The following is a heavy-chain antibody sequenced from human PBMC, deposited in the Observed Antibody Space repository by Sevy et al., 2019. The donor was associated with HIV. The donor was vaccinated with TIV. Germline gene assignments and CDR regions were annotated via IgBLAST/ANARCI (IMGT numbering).Heavy chain of an antibody. CDR2: ISSDGSNE. Sequence: GGSLRLSCAASGFTFRTYGMHWVHQAPGKGPEWVALISSDGSNEYYADSVRDRFTISRDNSKNTLFLQMNSLSPEDTAVYYCAIYCLTSTCYSSYEIWGQGTMVTVSS. D-gene: IGHD2-2*01. CDR1: GFTFRTYG. J-gene: IGHJ3*02. CDR3: AIYCLTSTCYSSYEI. V-gene: IGHV3-30*03.